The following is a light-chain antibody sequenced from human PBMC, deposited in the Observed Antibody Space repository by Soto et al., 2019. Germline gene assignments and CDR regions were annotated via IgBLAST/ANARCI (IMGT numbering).Light chain of an antibody. J-gene: IGLJ1*01. Sequence: QSVMTQPPSVSAAPGQQVTISCSGSSSNIWGNSVSWYQQLPGTAPKLLIYDDNKRPSGIPDRFSGSKSGTSATLGITGFQTGDEADYYCGSWDSSLSAYVFGTGTKLTVL. CDR1: SSNIWGNS. V-gene: IGLV1-51*01. CDR2: DDN. CDR3: GSWDSSLSAYV.